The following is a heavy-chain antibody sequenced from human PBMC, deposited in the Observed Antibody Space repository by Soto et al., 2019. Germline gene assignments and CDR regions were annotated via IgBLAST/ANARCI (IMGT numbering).Heavy chain of an antibody. Sequence: PSETLSLTCTVSGGSISSSSYYWGWIRQPPGKGLEWIGSIYYSGSTYYNPSLKSRVTISVDTSKNQFSLRAEDTAVYYCATKGGGPTVTTYYYYYGMDVWGQGTTVTVSS. J-gene: IGHJ6*02. CDR2: IYYSGST. V-gene: IGHV4-39*01. CDR3: ATKGGGPTVTTYYYYYGMDV. CDR1: GGSISSSSYY. D-gene: IGHD4-17*01.